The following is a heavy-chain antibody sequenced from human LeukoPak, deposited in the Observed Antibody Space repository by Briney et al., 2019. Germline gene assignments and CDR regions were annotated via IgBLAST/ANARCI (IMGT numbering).Heavy chain of an antibody. D-gene: IGHD3-3*01. J-gene: IGHJ4*02. Sequence: PGGSLRLSCAASGFTFDDYGMSWVRQAPGKGLEWVSGINWSGGSTGYADSVKGRVTISRDNAKNSLYLQMNSLRAEDTALYYCARGRADYDFWSGYLNYFDYWGQGTLVTVSS. CDR1: GFTFDDYG. V-gene: IGHV3-20*04. CDR3: ARGRADYDFWSGYLNYFDY. CDR2: INWSGGST.